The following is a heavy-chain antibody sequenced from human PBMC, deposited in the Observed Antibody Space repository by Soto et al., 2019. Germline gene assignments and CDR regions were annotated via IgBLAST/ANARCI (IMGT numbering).Heavy chain of an antibody. CDR3: AKAPPRIVTSSWY. V-gene: IGHV3-23*01. D-gene: IGHD3-9*01. CDR2: ISGSGGTK. J-gene: IGHJ4*02. CDR1: GFTFSSYA. Sequence: GGSLRLSCAASGFTFSSYAMSWVRQAPGRGRKWVSAISGSGGTKNYAGSVKGRFTISRDNSKNTLYLQMNSLRAEDTAVYYCAKAPPRIVTSSWYWGQGTLVTVSS.